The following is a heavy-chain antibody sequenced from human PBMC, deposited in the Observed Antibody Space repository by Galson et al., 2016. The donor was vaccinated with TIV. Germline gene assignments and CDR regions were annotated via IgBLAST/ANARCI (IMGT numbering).Heavy chain of an antibody. V-gene: IGHV5-51*01. Sequence: QSGAEVKKPGEALKISCKGSGYTFSAWWIAWVRQMPGKGLECMGTIDPDDSETRYSPSFQGQVTISVDKSTGTAYLQWRSLKASDTATYYCARQAGRGYGMDVRGHGTTVTVS. CDR2: IDPDDSET. J-gene: IGHJ6*02. D-gene: IGHD3-3*01. CDR1: GYTFSAWW. CDR3: ARQAGRGYGMDV.